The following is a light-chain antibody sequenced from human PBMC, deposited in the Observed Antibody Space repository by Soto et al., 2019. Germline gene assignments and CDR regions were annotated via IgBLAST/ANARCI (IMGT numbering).Light chain of an antibody. Sequence: QSALTQPASVSGSPGQSITISCTGTSSDIGSNNYVSWSQQRPGKAPTLIIYEVSNRPSGGSTHFSGSHSGHTASLPISSLLPDDEAEYYCHSYTPSTRLFGRGTKLTL. J-gene: IGLJ2*01. CDR1: SSDIGSNNY. V-gene: IGLV2-14*01. CDR2: EVS. CDR3: HSYTPSTRL.